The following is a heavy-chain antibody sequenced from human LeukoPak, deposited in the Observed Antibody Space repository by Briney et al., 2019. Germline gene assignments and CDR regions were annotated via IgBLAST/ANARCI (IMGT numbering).Heavy chain of an antibody. D-gene: IGHD3-10*01. V-gene: IGHV1-69*04. CDR3: ARDHRGVDYYGMDV. J-gene: IGHJ6*02. Sequence: WASVKVSCKASGGTFSSYAISWVRQAPGQGLEWMGRIIPILGIANYAQKFQGRVTITADKSTSTAYMELSSLRCEDTAVYYCARDHRGVDYYGMDVWGQGTTVTVSS. CDR2: IIPILGIA. CDR1: GGTFSSYA.